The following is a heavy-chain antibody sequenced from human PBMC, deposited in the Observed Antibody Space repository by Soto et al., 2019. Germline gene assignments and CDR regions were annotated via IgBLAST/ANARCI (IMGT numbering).Heavy chain of an antibody. CDR1: GFTFSDYY. CDR3: ARDSTYYDILTGPAIFDY. CDR2: ISSSGSTI. D-gene: IGHD3-9*01. Sequence: GGSLRLSCAASGFTFSDYYMSWIRQAPGKGLEWVSYISSSGSTIYYADSVKGRFTISRDNAKNSLYLQMNSLRAEDTAVYYCARDSTYYDILTGPAIFDYWGQGTLVTVSS. V-gene: IGHV3-11*01. J-gene: IGHJ4*02.